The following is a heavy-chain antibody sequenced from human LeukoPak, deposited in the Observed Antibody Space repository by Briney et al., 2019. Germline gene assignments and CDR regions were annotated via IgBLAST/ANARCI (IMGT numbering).Heavy chain of an antibody. Sequence: PGASLRLSCAASGFTFNNYGMSWVRQAPGKGLEWVSTINDNGLNTHYAVSVKGRFTISRDDSKNTLHLQMNSLRVDDTALYYCTKGDGGWYPIDYWGQGVLVIVSS. CDR1: GFTFNNYG. CDR2: INDNGLNT. CDR3: TKGDGGWYPIDY. D-gene: IGHD6-19*01. V-gene: IGHV3-23*01. J-gene: IGHJ4*02.